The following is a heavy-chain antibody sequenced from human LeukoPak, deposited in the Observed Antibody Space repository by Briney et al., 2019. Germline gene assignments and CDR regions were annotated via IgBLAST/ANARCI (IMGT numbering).Heavy chain of an antibody. D-gene: IGHD5-18*01. J-gene: IGHJ4*02. Sequence: SETLSLTSTVSVGSICIYYWRWMRPPPGKGREWSGYIYYSGSTNYTPSLKSRVTISVDTSKTQFSLKLSSVTAADTAVYYCARHRGYSYGWLDYWGQGTLVTVSS. CDR3: ARHRGYSYGWLDY. V-gene: IGHV4-59*08. CDR2: IYYSGST. CDR1: VGSICIYY.